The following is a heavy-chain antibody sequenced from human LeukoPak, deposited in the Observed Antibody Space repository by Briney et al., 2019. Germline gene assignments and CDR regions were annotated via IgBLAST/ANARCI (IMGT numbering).Heavy chain of an antibody. D-gene: IGHD3-3*01. Sequence: SETLSLTCTVSGGSISSSSYYWGWIRQPPGKGLEWIGSIYYSGSTYYNPSLKSRVTISVDTSKNQFSLKLSSVTAADTAAYYCASYYDFWSGPPLTYYYYYYTDVWGKGTTVTVSS. CDR1: GGSISSSSYY. CDR2: IYYSGST. CDR3: ASYYDFWSGPPLTYYYYYYTDV. J-gene: IGHJ6*03. V-gene: IGHV4-39*07.